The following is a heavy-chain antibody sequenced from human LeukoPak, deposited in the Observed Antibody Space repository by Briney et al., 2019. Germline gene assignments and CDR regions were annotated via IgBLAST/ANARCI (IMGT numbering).Heavy chain of an antibody. CDR1: GGSISSGGYY. Sequence: PSETLSLTCTVSGGSISSGGYYWSWIRQPPGKGLEWIGYIYYTGGTYYNPSLKSRVSISIDTSNHQFSLKLSSVTAADTAVYYCAREKYCPDGSCYHYFDRWGQGTLVTVSS. J-gene: IGHJ4*02. D-gene: IGHD2-15*01. CDR2: IYYTGGT. V-gene: IGHV4-31*03. CDR3: AREKYCPDGSCYHYFDR.